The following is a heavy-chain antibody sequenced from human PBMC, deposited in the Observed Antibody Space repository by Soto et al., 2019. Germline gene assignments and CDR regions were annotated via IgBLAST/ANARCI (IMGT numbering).Heavy chain of an antibody. J-gene: IGHJ4*02. CDR2: IKQDGSEK. Sequence: PGGSLRLSCAASGFTFSSYWMSWVRQAPGKGLEWVANIKQDGSEKYYVDSVKGRLTISRDNAKNSLYLQMNSLRAEDTAVYYCARVPWLLWFGESTYYFDYWGQGALVTVSS. CDR3: ARVPWLLWFGESTYYFDY. CDR1: GFTFSSYW. D-gene: IGHD3-10*01. V-gene: IGHV3-7*01.